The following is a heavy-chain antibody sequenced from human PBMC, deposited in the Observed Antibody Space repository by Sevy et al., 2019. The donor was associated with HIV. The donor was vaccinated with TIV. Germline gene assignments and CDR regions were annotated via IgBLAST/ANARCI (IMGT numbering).Heavy chain of an antibody. CDR3: ASGAHLALDGFNF. CDR2: IYPGNSDT. D-gene: IGHD1-26*01. J-gene: IGHJ3*01. Sequence: GESLKISCQGSGYRFSNNWVAWVRQKPGKGLEWMGMIYPGNSDTRYSPSFQGQVIISADKSISAAYVQWRSLKAPDTAMYYCASGAHLALDGFNFWGQGTMVTVS. CDR1: GYRFSNNW. V-gene: IGHV5-51*01.